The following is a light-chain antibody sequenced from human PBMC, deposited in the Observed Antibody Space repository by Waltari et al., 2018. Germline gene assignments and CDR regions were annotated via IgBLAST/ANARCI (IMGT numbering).Light chain of an antibody. Sequence: AIQMTQSPSSLSSSVGDRVNITCRASQGIRNDLGWYQQKPGKAPKLLIYAASSLQSGVPSRFSGSGSGTDFTLTISSLQPEDFATYYCLQDYNYPPTFGQGTKVEIK. CDR2: AAS. CDR1: QGIRND. J-gene: IGKJ1*01. CDR3: LQDYNYPPT. V-gene: IGKV1-6*01.